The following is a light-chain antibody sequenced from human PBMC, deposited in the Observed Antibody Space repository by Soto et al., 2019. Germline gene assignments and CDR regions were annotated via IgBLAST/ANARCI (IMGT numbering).Light chain of an antibody. J-gene: IGKJ1*01. Sequence: EIVMTQSPATMSVSTGERATLSCRASQSMGSNVAWYQQKPGQAPRLLIYGASTRAAGIPARFSASGSGTDFTLTISRLEPEDFAVYYCQQYASSRTFGQGTKVDVK. CDR1: QSMGSN. CDR3: QQYASSRT. CDR2: GAS. V-gene: IGKV3-15*01.